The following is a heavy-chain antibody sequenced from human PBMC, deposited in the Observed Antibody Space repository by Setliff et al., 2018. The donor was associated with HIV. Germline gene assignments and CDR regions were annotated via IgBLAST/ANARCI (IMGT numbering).Heavy chain of an antibody. J-gene: IGHJ5*02. V-gene: IGHV4-39*01. Sequence: VTELGKPSETLSLTCNVSGVSIYSGTHYWGWIRQPPGKGLEWIASFFSSGSTYYNPSLKSRVHMVADASRNELSLTVNSVIAADSAVYYCARHVGWPWFDTWGQGILVTVS. CDR3: ARHVGWPWFDT. CDR1: GVSIYSGTHY. CDR2: FFSSGST.